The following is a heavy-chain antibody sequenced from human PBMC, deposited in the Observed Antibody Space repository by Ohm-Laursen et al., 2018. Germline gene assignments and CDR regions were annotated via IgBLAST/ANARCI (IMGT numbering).Heavy chain of an antibody. CDR1: GFTFSSYA. CDR2: LSLSGGNT. Sequence: GSLRLSCAASGFTFSSYAMSWVRQAPGKGLEWVSTLSLSGGNTYYADSVNGRFTISRDNSKNTLYLQMNSLRAEDTAVYYCAKWVPTTLTTSPYFDYWGQGTLVTVSS. CDR3: AKWVPTTLTTSPYFDY. J-gene: IGHJ4*02. V-gene: IGHV3-23*01. D-gene: IGHD4-11*01.